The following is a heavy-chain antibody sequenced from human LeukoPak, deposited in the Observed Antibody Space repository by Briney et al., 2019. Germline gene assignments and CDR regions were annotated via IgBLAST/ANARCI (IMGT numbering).Heavy chain of an antibody. CDR1: GFIFDDYT. J-gene: IGHJ4*02. Sequence: GSLRLSCGASGFIFDDYTMHWVRQAPGKGLEWVSLINWDGGNTYYADSVKGRFTISRDNSKNSLYLQMNSLRTEDTALYYCAKDMSGYSGLDYWGQGTLVTVSS. CDR3: AKDMSGYSGLDY. CDR2: INWDGGNT. V-gene: IGHV3-43*01. D-gene: IGHD5-12*01.